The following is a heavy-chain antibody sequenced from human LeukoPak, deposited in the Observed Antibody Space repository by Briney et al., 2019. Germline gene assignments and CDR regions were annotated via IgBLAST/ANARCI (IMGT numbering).Heavy chain of an antibody. D-gene: IGHD6-13*01. J-gene: IGHJ4*02. Sequence: ASVKVSCKASGGTFSSYAISWVRQAPGRGLEWMGGIIPIFGTANYAQKFQGRVTITTDESTSTAYMELSSLRSEDTAVYYCARGFLGAAAGTGVDYWGQGTLVTVSS. CDR2: IIPIFGTA. CDR3: ARGFLGAAAGTGVDY. V-gene: IGHV1-69*05. CDR1: GGTFSSYA.